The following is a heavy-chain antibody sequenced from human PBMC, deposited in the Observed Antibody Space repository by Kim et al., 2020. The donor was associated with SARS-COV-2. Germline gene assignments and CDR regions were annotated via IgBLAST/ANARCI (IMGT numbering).Heavy chain of an antibody. CDR3: ARLVSEHSAVEY. CDR2: INYSGNT. V-gene: IGHV4-39*01. J-gene: IGHJ4*02. Sequence: SETLSLTCTVSGDSISRSSNYWGWIRQPPGKGLEWIGSINYSGNTYYIPSLKSRVTISVDTSKNQFSLKMRSVTAADTAVYYCARLVSEHSAVEYWGQGT. CDR1: GDSISRSSNY.